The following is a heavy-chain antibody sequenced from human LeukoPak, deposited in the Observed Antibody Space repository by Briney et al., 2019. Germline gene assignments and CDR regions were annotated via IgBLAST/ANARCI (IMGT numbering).Heavy chain of an antibody. Sequence: ASVKVSCKASGYTFTNFYIHWVRQAPGQGLEWMGWINPNSGGTNFAQKFQGRVTMTRDTSISTAYMELRSLRSDDTAVYYCARVRKQWLVSYYYYYMDVWGKGTTVTVSS. CDR1: GYTFTNFY. CDR2: INPNSGGT. V-gene: IGHV1-2*02. CDR3: ARVRKQWLVSYYYYYMDV. J-gene: IGHJ6*03. D-gene: IGHD6-19*01.